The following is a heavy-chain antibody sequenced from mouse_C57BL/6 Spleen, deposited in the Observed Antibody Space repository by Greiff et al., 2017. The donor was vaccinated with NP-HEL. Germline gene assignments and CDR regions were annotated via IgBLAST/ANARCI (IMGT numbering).Heavy chain of an antibody. CDR3: AKNWFYLDYAMDY. V-gene: IGHV2-4*01. CDR2: IWSGGST. J-gene: IGHJ4*01. CDR1: GFSLTSYG. D-gene: IGHD2-1*01. Sequence: QVQLQQSGPGLVQPSQSLSITCTVSGFSLTSYGVHWVRQPPGKGLEWLGVIWSGGSTDYNAAFISRLSISKDNSKSQVFFKMNSLQADDTAIYYCAKNWFYLDYAMDYWGQGTSVTVSS.